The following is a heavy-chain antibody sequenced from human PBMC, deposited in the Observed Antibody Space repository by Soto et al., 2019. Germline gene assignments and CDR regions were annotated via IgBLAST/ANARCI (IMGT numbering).Heavy chain of an antibody. CDR3: AREYYGLDV. Sequence: EVQLVESGGGLVQPGGSLRLSCAASGFIFSIDWMSWVRQAPGKGLEWVANIKQDGSEKYYVDSVRGRFTISRDNAKNSLFLQMNSLRVEDTAVYYCAREYYGLDVWGQGTTVTVSS. CDR1: GFIFSIDW. CDR2: IKQDGSEK. V-gene: IGHV3-7*01. J-gene: IGHJ6*02.